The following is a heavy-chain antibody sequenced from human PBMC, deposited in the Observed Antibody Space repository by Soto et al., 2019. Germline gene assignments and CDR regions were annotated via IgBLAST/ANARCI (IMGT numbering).Heavy chain of an antibody. CDR1: GFTFSSYA. Sequence: GGSLRLSCAASGFTFSSYAMSWVRQAPGKGLEWVSAISGSGGSTYYADSVKGRFTISRDNSKNTLYLQMNSLRAEDTAVYYCAKGREYNRGGQWLALIPDYWGQGTLVTVSS. CDR3: AKGREYNRGGQWLALIPDY. J-gene: IGHJ4*02. CDR2: ISGSGGST. V-gene: IGHV3-23*01. D-gene: IGHD6-19*01.